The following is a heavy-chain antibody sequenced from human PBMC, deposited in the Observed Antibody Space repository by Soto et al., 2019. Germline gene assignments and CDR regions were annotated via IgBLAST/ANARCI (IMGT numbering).Heavy chain of an antibody. J-gene: IGHJ4*02. CDR3: ATIAPREDAQRTAIDY. D-gene: IGHD6-13*01. CDR2: IYYSGST. V-gene: IGHV4-31*03. CDR1: GGSISSGGYY. Sequence: QVQLQESGPGLVKPSQTLSLTCTVSGGSISSGGYYWSWIRQHPGKGLEWIGYIYYSGSTYYNPSLKSRVTISVDTSKNQFSLKLSSVTAADTAVYYCATIAPREDAQRTAIDYWGQGTLVTVSS.